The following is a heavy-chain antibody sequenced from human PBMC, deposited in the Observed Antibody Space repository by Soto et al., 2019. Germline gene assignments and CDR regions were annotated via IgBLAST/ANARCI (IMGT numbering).Heavy chain of an antibody. Sequence: QVHLQESGPGLVKPSETLSLTCTVSSGSISGYYWSWIRQPPGKGLECIGYISYIGNTHYNPSLMSRVTISIGTSKNQFSLEVTSVTAADPAVYYCARFDFGDYRGLDYWGQGTLVTVSS. V-gene: IGHV4-59*08. D-gene: IGHD4-17*01. CDR2: ISYIGNT. CDR1: SGSISGYY. CDR3: ARFDFGDYRGLDY. J-gene: IGHJ4*02.